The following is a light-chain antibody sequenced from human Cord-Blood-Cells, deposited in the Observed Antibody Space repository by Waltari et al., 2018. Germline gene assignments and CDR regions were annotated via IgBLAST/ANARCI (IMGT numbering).Light chain of an antibody. CDR1: QSISSY. CDR3: QQSYSTPLT. V-gene: IGKV1-39*01. CDR2: AAS. Sequence: DIPLTKSPSYLYASVGDSVTSTCRASQSISSYLNWYQQKPGKAPKLLIYAASSLQSGVPSRFSGSGSGTDFTLTISSLQPEDFATYYCQQSYSTPLTFGPGTKVDIK. J-gene: IGKJ3*01.